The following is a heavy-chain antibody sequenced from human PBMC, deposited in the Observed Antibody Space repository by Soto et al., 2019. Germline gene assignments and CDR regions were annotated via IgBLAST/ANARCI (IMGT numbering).Heavy chain of an antibody. CDR3: AREGTRPLAYCGGDCYSSDFDY. Sequence: PSETLSLTCTVSGGSVSSGSYYWSWIRQPPGKGLEWIWYIYYSGSTNYNPSLKSRVTISVDTSKNQFSLKLSSVTAADTAVYYCAREGTRPLAYCGGDCYSSDFDYWGQGTLVTVSS. CDR1: GGSVSSGSYY. J-gene: IGHJ4*02. D-gene: IGHD2-21*02. V-gene: IGHV4-61*01. CDR2: IYYSGST.